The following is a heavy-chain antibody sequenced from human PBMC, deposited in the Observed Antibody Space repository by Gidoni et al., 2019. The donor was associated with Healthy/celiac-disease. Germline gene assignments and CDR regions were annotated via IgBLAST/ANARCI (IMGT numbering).Heavy chain of an antibody. J-gene: IGHJ5*02. D-gene: IGHD3-9*01. CDR2: IYPGDSDT. CDR1: GYSFTSYW. CDR3: ARVYYDILTGSNWFDP. Sequence: EVQLVQSGAEVKKPGESLKISCKGSGYSFTSYWIGGVRQMPGKGLEWMGIIYPGDSDTIYSPSFQGQVTISADKSISTAYLQWSSLKASDTAMYYCARVYYDILTGSNWFDPWGQGTLVTVSS. V-gene: IGHV5-51*03.